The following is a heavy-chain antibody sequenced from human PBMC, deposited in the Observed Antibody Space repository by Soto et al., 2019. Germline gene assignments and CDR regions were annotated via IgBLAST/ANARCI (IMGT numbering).Heavy chain of an antibody. V-gene: IGHV5-10-1*01. Sequence: GESLEISCKGSGYSFAGYWITCVRQKPGKGLEWMGRIDPSDSQTYYSPSFRGHVTISATKSITTVFLQWSSLRASDTAMYYCARQIYDSDTGPNFQYYFDSWGKGTPVTVSS. J-gene: IGHJ4*02. CDR3: ARQIYDSDTGPNFQYYFDS. CDR1: GYSFAGYW. CDR2: IDPSDSQT. D-gene: IGHD3-22*01.